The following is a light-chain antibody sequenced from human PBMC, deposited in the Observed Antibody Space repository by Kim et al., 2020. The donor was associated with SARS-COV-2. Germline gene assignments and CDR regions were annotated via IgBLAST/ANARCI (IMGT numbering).Light chain of an antibody. CDR2: GAS. J-gene: IGKJ2*01. CDR3: QLYDNSPMYT. Sequence: EIVLTQSPGTLSLSPGERATLSCRASQSFNSIYLAWYQQKPGQAPRLLIDGASRRATGIPDRFSGSGSGTDFTLTISRLEPEDFAVYYCQLYDNSPMYTFGQGTKLEI. V-gene: IGKV3-20*01. CDR1: QSFNSIY.